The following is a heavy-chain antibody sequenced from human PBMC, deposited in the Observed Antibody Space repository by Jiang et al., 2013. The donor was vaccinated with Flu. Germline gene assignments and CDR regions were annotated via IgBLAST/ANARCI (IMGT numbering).Heavy chain of an antibody. V-gene: IGHV1-69*01. D-gene: IGHD3-22*01. Sequence: QALGQGLEWMGGIIPIFGTANYAQKFQGRVTITADESTSTAYMELSSLRSEDTAVYYCARAYYYDSSGYSHFDYWGQGTLVTVSS. CDR2: IIPIFGTA. J-gene: IGHJ4*02. CDR3: ARAYYYDSSGYSHFDY.